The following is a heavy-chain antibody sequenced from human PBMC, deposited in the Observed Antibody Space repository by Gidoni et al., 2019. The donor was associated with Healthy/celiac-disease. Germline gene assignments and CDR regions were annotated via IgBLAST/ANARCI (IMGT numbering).Heavy chain of an antibody. CDR3: AKADYDFWSGYGFDY. CDR1: GFTFSSYG. V-gene: IGHV3-30*18. CDR2: ISYDGSNK. D-gene: IGHD3-3*01. Sequence: QVQLVESGGGVVQPGRSLRLSCAASGFTFSSYGMHWVRQAPGKGLEWVAVISYDGSNKYYADSVKGRFTISRDNSKNTLYLQMNSLRAEDTAVYYCAKADYDFWSGYGFDYWGQGTLVTVSS. J-gene: IGHJ4*02.